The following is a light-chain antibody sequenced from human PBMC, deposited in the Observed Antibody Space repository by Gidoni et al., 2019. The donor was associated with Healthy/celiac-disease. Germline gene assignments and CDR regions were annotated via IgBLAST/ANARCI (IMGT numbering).Light chain of an antibody. CDR2: DAS. Sequence: DIQMTQSPSSLSASVGDRVTITCQASQDISNYLNWYQQKPGKAPKLLIYDASNLETGGPSRFSGSGSGKDFTFTISRLQPEDIATYYCQQDDNLPYTFCQGTKLEIK. CDR3: QQDDNLPYT. J-gene: IGKJ2*01. V-gene: IGKV1-33*01. CDR1: QDISNY.